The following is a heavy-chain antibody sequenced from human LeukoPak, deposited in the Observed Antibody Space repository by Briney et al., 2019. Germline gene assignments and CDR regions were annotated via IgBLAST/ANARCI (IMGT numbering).Heavy chain of an antibody. J-gene: IGHJ6*02. Sequence: PGRSLRLSCAASGFTFSSYGMHWVRQAPGKGLEWVAVISYDGSNKYYADSVKGRFTISRDNSKNTLYLQMNSLRAEDTAVYYCAKDRYRYSNCVGGSYYYYYGMDVWGQGTTVTVSS. CDR1: GFTFSSYG. V-gene: IGHV3-30*18. CDR2: ISYDGSNK. CDR3: AKDRYRYSNCVGGSYYYYYGMDV. D-gene: IGHD4-11*01.